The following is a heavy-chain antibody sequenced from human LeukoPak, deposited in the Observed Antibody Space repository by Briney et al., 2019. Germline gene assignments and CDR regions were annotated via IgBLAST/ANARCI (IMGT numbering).Heavy chain of an antibody. CDR3: AVGIIAAPYYYDMDV. CDR2: IIPIFGTA. CDR1: GGTFSSYA. V-gene: IGHV1-69*01. D-gene: IGHD6-6*01. J-gene: IGHJ6*03. Sequence: SVKVSCKASGGTFSSYAISWVRQAPGQGLEWMGGIIPIFGTANYAQKFQGRVTITADESTSTAYMELSSLRSEDTAVYYCAVGIIAAPYYYDMDVWGKGTTVTVSS.